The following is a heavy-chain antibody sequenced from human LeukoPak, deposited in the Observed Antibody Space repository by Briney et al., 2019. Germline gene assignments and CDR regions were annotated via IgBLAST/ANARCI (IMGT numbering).Heavy chain of an antibody. CDR3: ARDQYYYGSGSQRYYFDY. V-gene: IGHV4-39*07. D-gene: IGHD3-10*01. CDR2: INHSGST. Sequence: SETLSLTCTVSGGSISSSSYYWSWIRQPPGKGLEWIGEINHSGSTNYNPSLKSRVTISVDTSKNQFSLKLSSVTAADTAVYYCARDQYYYGSGSQRYYFDYWGQGTLVTVSS. CDR1: GGSISSSSYY. J-gene: IGHJ4*02.